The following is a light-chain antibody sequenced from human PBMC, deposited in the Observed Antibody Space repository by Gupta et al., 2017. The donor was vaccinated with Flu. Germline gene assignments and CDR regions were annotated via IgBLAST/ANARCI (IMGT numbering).Light chain of an antibody. CDR3: GTWDDSLSAMV. CDR2: END. Sequence: KVTFSCSGSSSNIGINYVSWYQQLPGTAPRLLSYENDKRPSGIPDRITGSKSGTSATLGITGLQPGDEAHYYCGTWDDSLSAMVFGGGTKLAVL. V-gene: IGLV1-51*01. J-gene: IGLJ2*01. CDR1: SSNIGINY.